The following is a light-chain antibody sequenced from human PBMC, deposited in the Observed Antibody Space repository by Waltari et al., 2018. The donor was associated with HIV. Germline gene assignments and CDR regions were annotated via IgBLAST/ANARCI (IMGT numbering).Light chain of an antibody. CDR2: RNN. CDR1: GSNIGRNY. J-gene: IGLJ3*02. V-gene: IGLV1-47*01. Sequence: QSVLTQPPSASGTPGQRVTISCSGSGSNIGRNYVYWYQPLPGTAPKPLIYRNNQRPSGVPDRFSGSKSGTSASLAISGLRSEDEADYYCAAWDDSLSGPVFGGGTKLTVL. CDR3: AAWDDSLSGPV.